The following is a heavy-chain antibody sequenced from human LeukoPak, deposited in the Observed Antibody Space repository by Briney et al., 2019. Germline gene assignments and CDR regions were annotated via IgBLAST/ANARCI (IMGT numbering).Heavy chain of an antibody. Sequence: GRSLRLSGAASGFTFDDYAMHWVRHAPGKGLEWVTGISWNSGSIDYADSVKGRFTISRDNAKNSLYLQTNSLRAEDTALYYCAKDSPPSEHYYYMDVWGKGTTVTVSS. CDR3: AKDSPPSEHYYYMDV. V-gene: IGHV3-9*01. CDR2: ISWNSGSI. CDR1: GFTFDDYA. J-gene: IGHJ6*03.